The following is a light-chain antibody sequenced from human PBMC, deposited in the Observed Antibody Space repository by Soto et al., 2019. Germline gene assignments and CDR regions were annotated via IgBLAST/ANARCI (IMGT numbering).Light chain of an antibody. Sequence: ELVLTQSPGTLSLSQGERATLSCRARQSVTSRSLAWYQKKPGQAPRILISGASSRATGISDRFSSIVSGTDFNLTIRRLETEDCAVYEGHQLGSFPRTFGPRTKVDIK. CDR3: HQLGSFPRT. J-gene: IGKJ1*01. V-gene: IGKV3-20*01. CDR2: GAS. CDR1: QSVTSRS.